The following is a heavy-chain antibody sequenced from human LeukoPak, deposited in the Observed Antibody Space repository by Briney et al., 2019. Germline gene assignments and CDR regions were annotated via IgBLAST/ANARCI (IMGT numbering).Heavy chain of an antibody. J-gene: IGHJ4*02. V-gene: IGHV4-38-2*01. Sequence: SETLFLACAVSGYSISSGYYWGWIRQPPGKGLEWIGSIYHSGSTYYNPSLKSRVTISVDTSKNQFSLKLSSVTAADTAVYYCARHAGGYYDSSGYFDYWGQGTLVTVSS. CDR3: ARHAGGYYDSSGYFDY. CDR1: GYSISSGYY. CDR2: IYHSGST. D-gene: IGHD3-22*01.